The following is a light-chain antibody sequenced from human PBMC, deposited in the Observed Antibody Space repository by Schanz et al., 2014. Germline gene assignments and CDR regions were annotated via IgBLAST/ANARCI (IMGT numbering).Light chain of an antibody. J-gene: IGKJ2*01. CDR1: QGISNY. CDR3: QQYNSVMYT. V-gene: IGKV1-17*03. CDR2: AAS. Sequence: DIQMTQSPSAMSASVGDRVTITCRASQGISNYLACFQQEPGKVPKRLIYAASSFRSGVPSRFSGSGSGTDFILTISSLQPEDFATYYCQQYNSVMYTFGQGTKLEIK.